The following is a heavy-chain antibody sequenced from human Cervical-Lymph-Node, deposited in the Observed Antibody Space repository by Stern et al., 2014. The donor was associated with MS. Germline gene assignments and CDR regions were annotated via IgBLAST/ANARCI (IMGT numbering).Heavy chain of an antibody. CDR3: ARSVATGESGYYYGMDV. Sequence: QVQLVESGGGVVQPGRSLRLSCAASGFTFSSYAMHWVRQAPGKGLEWVAVISYDGTNKYYAHSVKGRFTMSRDYFKNTLRLQMNSLRPEDTAVYYCARSVATGESGYYYGMDVWGQGTAVTVSS. CDR2: ISYDGTNK. D-gene: IGHD5-12*01. V-gene: IGHV3-30-3*01. J-gene: IGHJ6*02. CDR1: GFTFSSYA.